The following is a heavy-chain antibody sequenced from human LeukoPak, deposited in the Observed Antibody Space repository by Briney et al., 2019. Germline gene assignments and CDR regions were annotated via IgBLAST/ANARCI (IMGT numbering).Heavy chain of an antibody. CDR1: GGSISSYY. D-gene: IGHD3-10*01. CDR3: ASGGANYYYGMGV. CDR2: IYYSAST. V-gene: IGHV4-59*01. Sequence: SETLSLTCTVSGGSISSYYWSWIRQPPGKGLEWIGYIYYSASTNYNPSLKSRVTISVDTSKNQFSLKLSSVTAADTAVYYCASGGANYYYGMGVWGQGTTVTVSS. J-gene: IGHJ6*02.